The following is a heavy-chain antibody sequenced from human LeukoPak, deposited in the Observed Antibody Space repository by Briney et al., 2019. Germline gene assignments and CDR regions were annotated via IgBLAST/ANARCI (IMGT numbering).Heavy chain of an antibody. CDR1: GFTFSSYW. Sequence: GGSLRLSCAASGFTFSSYWVSWVRQAPGKGLEWVANIKQDGSEKYYVDSVKGRFTISRDNAKNSLYLQMNSLRAEDTAVYYCTRDLSDYYDSSGYYYLSCWGEGTLVTVSS. J-gene: IGHJ4*02. V-gene: IGHV3-7*01. CDR2: IKQDGSEK. CDR3: TRDLSDYYDSSGYYYLSC. D-gene: IGHD3-22*01.